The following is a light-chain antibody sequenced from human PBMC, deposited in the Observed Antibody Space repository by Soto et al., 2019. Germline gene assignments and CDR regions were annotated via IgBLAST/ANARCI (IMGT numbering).Light chain of an antibody. CDR3: QQYNSYSPFT. CDR2: DAS. J-gene: IGKJ3*01. CDR1: QNIRSR. V-gene: IGKV1-5*01. Sequence: DIQMTQSPSTLSASVGDKVTVTFRASQNIRSRLAWYQQKPGKAPNLLISDASSLESRVPSRFSGSGSGTEFTLTVSSLQPDDVATYYCQQYNSYSPFTFGPGTKVDIK.